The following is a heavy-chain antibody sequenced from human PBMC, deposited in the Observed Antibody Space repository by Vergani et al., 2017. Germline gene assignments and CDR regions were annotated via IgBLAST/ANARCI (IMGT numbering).Heavy chain of an antibody. D-gene: IGHD1-14*01. J-gene: IGHJ6*02. Sequence: QVQLQQWGAGLLKPSETLSLTYAVYGGSFSGYYWSWIRQPPGKGLAWIGEINHSGSTNYNPSLKSRVTISLDTSKNQFSLKLSSVTAADTAVYYCVRAHHRYGMDVWGQGTTVTVSS. CDR3: VRAHHRYGMDV. CDR2: INHSGST. CDR1: GGSFSGYY. V-gene: IGHV4-34*01.